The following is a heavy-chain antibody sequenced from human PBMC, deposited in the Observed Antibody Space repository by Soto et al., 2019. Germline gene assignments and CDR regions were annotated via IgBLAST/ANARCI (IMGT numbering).Heavy chain of an antibody. CDR1: GYTFIRYG. J-gene: IGHJ6*02. D-gene: IGHD3-16*01. V-gene: IGHV1-18*01. CDR2: ISPYNDYT. CDR3: ARGGYYDNTWGKLSHYGLDV. Sequence: QVQLVQSAAEVKKPGASVRVSCKASGYTFIRYGIAWVGQAPGQGLEWMGWISPYNDYTIYAQKLQGRVTMTADTSTRTVYMELRGLKSDDTAVYSCARGGYYDNTWGKLSHYGLDVWGQGTSVTVSS.